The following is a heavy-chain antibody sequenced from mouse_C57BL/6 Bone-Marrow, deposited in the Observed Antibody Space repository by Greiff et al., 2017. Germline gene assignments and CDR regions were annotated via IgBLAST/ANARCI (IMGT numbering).Heavy chain of an antibody. V-gene: IGHV1-15*01. CDR2: IDPETGGP. Sequence: QVQLQQSGAELVRPGASVTLSCKASGYTFTDYEMHWVKQTPVPGLEWIGAIDPETGGPAYNQKFTGKAILTADKSSSTAYMELRSLTSEDSAVYYCATTDGSGYVAGFAYWGQGTLVTGAA. CDR1: GYTFTDYE. J-gene: IGHJ3*01. CDR3: ATTDGSGYVAGFAY. D-gene: IGHD3-2*02.